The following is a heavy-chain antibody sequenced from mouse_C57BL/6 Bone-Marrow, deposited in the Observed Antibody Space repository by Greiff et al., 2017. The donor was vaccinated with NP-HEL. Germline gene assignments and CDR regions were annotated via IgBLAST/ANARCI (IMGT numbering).Heavy chain of an antibody. CDR3: ARSPYGSRDV. CDR2: IYPGDGDT. CDR1: GYAFSSSW. D-gene: IGHD1-1*01. J-gene: IGHJ1*03. V-gene: IGHV1-82*01. Sequence: QVQLQQSGPELVKPGASVKISCKASGYAFSSSWMNWVKQRPGKGLEWIGRIYPGDGDTNYNGKFKGKATLTADKSSSTAYMQLSSLTSEDSAVYFCARSPYGSRDVWGTGTTVTVSS.